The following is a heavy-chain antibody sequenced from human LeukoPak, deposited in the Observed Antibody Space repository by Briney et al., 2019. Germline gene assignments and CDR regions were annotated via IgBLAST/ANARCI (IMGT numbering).Heavy chain of an antibody. D-gene: IGHD4-17*01. V-gene: IGHV4-59*01. CDR3: AKCNGDYSFFDY. CDR1: GGSISSYY. CDR2: IYYSGST. J-gene: IGHJ4*02. Sequence: SETLSLTCTVSGGSISSYYWSWIRQPPGKGLEWIGYIYYSGSTNYNPSLKSRVTISVDTSKNQFSLKLSSVTAADTAVYYCAKCNGDYSFFDYWGQGTLVTVSS.